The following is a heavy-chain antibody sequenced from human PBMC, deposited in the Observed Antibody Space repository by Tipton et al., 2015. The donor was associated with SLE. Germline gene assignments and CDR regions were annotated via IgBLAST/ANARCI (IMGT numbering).Heavy chain of an antibody. D-gene: IGHD3-3*01. CDR2: IKQDGSEK. Sequence: SLRLSCAAFGFTFTTHAMHWVRQAPGKGLEWVANIKQDGSEKYYVDSVKGRFTISRDNAKNSLYLQMNSLRAEDTAVYYCARSGIGVVKFFDYWGQGTLVTVSS. CDR3: ARSGIGVVKFFDY. CDR1: GFTFTTHA. J-gene: IGHJ4*02. V-gene: IGHV3-7*01.